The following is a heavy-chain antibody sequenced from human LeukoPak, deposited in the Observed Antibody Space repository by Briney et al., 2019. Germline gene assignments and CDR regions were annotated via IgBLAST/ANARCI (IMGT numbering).Heavy chain of an antibody. V-gene: IGHV3-7*03. Sequence: ESGGSLRLSCAATGFTFSSFWMSWVRQAPGRGLEWVATIRQDGSQKYYLDSVKGRFTISRDNAGNSLYLQMNSLRADDTALYYCARWMSGSNWGFDHWGQGTLVTVSS. CDR3: ARWMSGSNWGFDH. J-gene: IGHJ4*02. D-gene: IGHD5-24*01. CDR1: GFTFSSFW. CDR2: IRQDGSQK.